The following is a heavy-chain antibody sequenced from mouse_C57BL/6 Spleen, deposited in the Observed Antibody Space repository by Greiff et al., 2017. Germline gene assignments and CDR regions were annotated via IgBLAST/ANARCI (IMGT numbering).Heavy chain of an antibody. D-gene: IGHD4-1*01. CDR1: GYTFTSYW. Sequence: QVHVKQPGAELVKPGASVKLSCKASGYTFTSYWMQWVKQRPGQGLEWIGEIDPSDSYTNYNQQFKGRATLTVDTSSSTAYMPLSSLTSEDSAVYYCARGGTRAMDYWGQGTSVTVSS. CDR3: ARGGTRAMDY. CDR2: IDPSDSYT. V-gene: IGHV1-50*01. J-gene: IGHJ4*01.